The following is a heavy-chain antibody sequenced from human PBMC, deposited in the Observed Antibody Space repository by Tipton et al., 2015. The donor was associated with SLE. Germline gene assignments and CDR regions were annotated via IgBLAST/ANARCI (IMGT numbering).Heavy chain of an antibody. CDR2: IYYSGST. CDR3: ARDNDSSGYTLWYFDL. Sequence: LRLSCTVSGGSISSSSYYWGWIRQPPGKGLEWIGSIYYSGSTNYNPSLKSRVTISVDTSKNQFSLKLSSVTAADTAVYYCARDNDSSGYTLWYFDLWGRGTLVTVSS. D-gene: IGHD3-22*01. CDR1: GGSISSSSYY. J-gene: IGHJ2*01. V-gene: IGHV4-39*07.